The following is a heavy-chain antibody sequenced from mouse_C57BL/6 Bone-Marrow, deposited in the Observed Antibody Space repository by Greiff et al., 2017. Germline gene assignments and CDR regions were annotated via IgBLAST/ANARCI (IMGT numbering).Heavy chain of an antibody. CDR3: ARHQLRLFAY. CDR1: GFTFSSYG. V-gene: IGHV5-6*01. D-gene: IGHD2-4*01. Sequence: EVQGVESGGDLVKPGGSLKLSCAASGFTFSSYGLSWVRQTPDKRLEWVATISSGGSYTYYPASVKGRFTISSDNAKNPLYLQMSSLKSEDTAMYYCARHQLRLFAYWGQGTLVTGSA. CDR2: ISSGGSYT. J-gene: IGHJ3*01.